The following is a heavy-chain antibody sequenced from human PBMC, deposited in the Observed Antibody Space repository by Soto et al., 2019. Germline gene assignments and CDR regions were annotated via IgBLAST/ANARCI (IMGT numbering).Heavy chain of an antibody. CDR3: AKASGRVHYGMHV. V-gene: IGHV3-23*01. CDR2: IRGSGGGT. Sequence: GGSLRLSCAASGFRFSMFAMNWVRQAPGKGLEWVSGIRGSGGGTYYADSVKGRFTISSDDSRNMLYLEMNTLRGEDTAVYYCAKASGRVHYGMHVWGQGTTVTVSS. J-gene: IGHJ6*02. D-gene: IGHD3-10*01. CDR1: GFRFSMFA.